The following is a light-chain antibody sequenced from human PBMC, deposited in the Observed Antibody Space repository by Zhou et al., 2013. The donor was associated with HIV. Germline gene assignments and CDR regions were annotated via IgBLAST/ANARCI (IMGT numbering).Light chain of an antibody. CDR1: QSISTY. V-gene: IGKV1-39*01. J-gene: IGKJ3*01. CDR3: QKYNSAPLT. CDR2: AAS. Sequence: DIQMTQSPSSLSPSVGDRVTITCRASQSISTYVNWYQQKPGKAPNLLIYAASTLQSGVPSRFSGSGSGTDFTLTISSLQPEDVATYYCQKYNSAPLTFGPGTKVDIK.